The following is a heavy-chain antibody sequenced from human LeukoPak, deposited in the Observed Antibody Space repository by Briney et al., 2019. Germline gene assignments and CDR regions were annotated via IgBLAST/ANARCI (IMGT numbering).Heavy chain of an antibody. CDR1: GGTFSTYA. V-gene: IGHV1-69*13. Sequence: SVKVSCKASGGTFSTYAVSWVRQAPGQGLEWMGGIIPIFGTANYAQKFQGRVTITADESTSTAHMELSSLRSEDTAVYYCARDSSTHIYSGGSCYDYWGQGTLVTVSS. CDR3: ARDSSTHIYSGGSCYDY. CDR2: IIPIFGTA. D-gene: IGHD2-15*01. J-gene: IGHJ4*02.